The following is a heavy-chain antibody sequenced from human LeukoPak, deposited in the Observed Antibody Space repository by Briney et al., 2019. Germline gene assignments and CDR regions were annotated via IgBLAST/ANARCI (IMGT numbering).Heavy chain of an antibody. CDR1: GYSFTSYW. J-gene: IGHJ6*02. Sequence: GESLKISCKGSGYSFTSYWISWVRQMPGEGLEWMGRIDPSDSYTNYSPSFQGHVTISADKSISTAYLQWSSLKASDTAMYYCARHDFWSIAARPYYYGMDVWGQGTTVTVSS. CDR3: ARHDFWSIAARPYYYGMDV. CDR2: IDPSDSYT. V-gene: IGHV5-10-1*01. D-gene: IGHD6-6*01.